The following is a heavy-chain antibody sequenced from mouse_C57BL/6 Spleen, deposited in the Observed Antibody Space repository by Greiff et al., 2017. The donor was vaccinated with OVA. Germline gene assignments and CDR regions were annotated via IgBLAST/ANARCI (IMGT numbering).Heavy chain of an antibody. J-gene: IGHJ4*01. Sequence: VQLQQPGAELVKPGASVKLSCKASGYTFTSYWMQWVKQRPGQGLEWIGEIDPSDSYTNYNQKFKGKATLTVDTSSSTAYMQLSSLTSEDSAVYYCARGGNYYGSSPYYAMDYWGQGTSVTVSS. CDR2: IDPSDSYT. V-gene: IGHV1-50*01. CDR1: GYTFTSYW. CDR3: ARGGNYYGSSPYYAMDY. D-gene: IGHD1-1*01.